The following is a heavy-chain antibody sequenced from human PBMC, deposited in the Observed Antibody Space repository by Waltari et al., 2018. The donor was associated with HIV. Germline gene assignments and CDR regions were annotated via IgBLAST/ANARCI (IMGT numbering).Heavy chain of an antibody. CDR1: GFTFSNYG. CDR3: VKEHQYSHSWYSYYGMDV. CDR2: IGGSGGST. Sequence: EVQVLESGGALVQPGGSLRLSCAASGFTFSNYGMSWVRQAPGKGLGWGSTIGGSGGSTYYANSVKGRFTVSRDNSKNTLYLQRNSLRAEDTAVYFCVKEHQYSHSWYSYYGMDVWGQGTTVTVSS. D-gene: IGHD6-13*01. J-gene: IGHJ6*02. V-gene: IGHV3-23*01.